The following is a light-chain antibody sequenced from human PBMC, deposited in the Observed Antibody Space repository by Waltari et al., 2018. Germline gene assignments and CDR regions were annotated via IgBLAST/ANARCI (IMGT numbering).Light chain of an antibody. Sequence: QTVVTQEPSLTVSPGGTVTLTCAYTPGQVISHYYQTWFQQKPDKAPRALIYDTNKKQPWTPARFSGSLLGGKAALTLSGAQPEDEAEYYCVLYRGDAQWVFGGGTKLTVL. CDR3: VLYRGDAQWV. J-gene: IGLJ3*02. V-gene: IGLV7-43*01. CDR2: DTN. CDR1: PGQVISHYY.